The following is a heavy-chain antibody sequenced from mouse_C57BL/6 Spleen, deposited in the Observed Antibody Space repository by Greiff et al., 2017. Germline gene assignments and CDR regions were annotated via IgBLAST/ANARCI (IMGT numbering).Heavy chain of an antibody. CDR3: TTGDGSYPFAY. D-gene: IGHD1-1*02. CDR1: GFNIKDDY. J-gene: IGHJ3*01. V-gene: IGHV14-4*01. Sequence: EVQLQESGAELVRPGASVKLSCTASGFNIKDDYMHWVKQRPEQGLEWIGWIDPENGDTEYASKFQGKATITADTSSNTAYLQLSSLTSEDTAVYYCTTGDGSYPFAYWGQGTLVTVSA. CDR2: IDPENGDT.